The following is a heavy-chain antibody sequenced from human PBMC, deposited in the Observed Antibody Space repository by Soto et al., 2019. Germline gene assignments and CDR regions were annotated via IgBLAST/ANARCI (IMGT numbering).Heavy chain of an antibody. D-gene: IGHD7-27*01. CDR3: AKTGDGYYYMDV. CDR1: GFTFSTYA. Sequence: GGSLRLSCAASGFTFSTYAMTWVRQDPGKGLEWVSGIRGTGANTYYADSVKGRFTISRDNSKNTLYLQMNSLRAEDTAVYYCAKTGDGYYYMDVWGKGTTVTISS. V-gene: IGHV3-23*01. CDR2: IRGTGANT. J-gene: IGHJ6*03.